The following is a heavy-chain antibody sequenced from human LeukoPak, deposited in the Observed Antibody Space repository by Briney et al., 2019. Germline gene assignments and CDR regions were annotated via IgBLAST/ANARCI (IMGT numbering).Heavy chain of an antibody. CDR1: GGSISSSSYY. V-gene: IGHV4-39*01. D-gene: IGHD6-19*01. Sequence: SETLSLTCTVSGGSISSSSYYWGWIRQPPGKGLEWIGSIYYSGSTYHNPSLKSRVTISVDTSKNQFSLKLSSVTAADTAVYYCARHAVTRGYSSGWYLNYFDYWGQGALVTVSS. J-gene: IGHJ4*02. CDR2: IYYSGST. CDR3: ARHAVTRGYSSGWYLNYFDY.